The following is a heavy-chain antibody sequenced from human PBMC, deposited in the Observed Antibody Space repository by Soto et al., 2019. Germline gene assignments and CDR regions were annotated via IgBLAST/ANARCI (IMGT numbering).Heavy chain of an antibody. D-gene: IGHD3-22*01. V-gene: IGHV3-33*01. CDR1: GFTFSSYG. CDR2: IWYDGSNK. J-gene: IGHJ6*02. Sequence: PGGSLRLSGAASGFTFSSYGMHWVRQAPGKGLEWVAVIWYDGSNKYYADSVKGRFTISRDNSKNTLYLQMNSLRAEDTAVYYCARDAYYYDSSPYDYYYGMDVWGQGTTVTVSS. CDR3: ARDAYYYDSSPYDYYYGMDV.